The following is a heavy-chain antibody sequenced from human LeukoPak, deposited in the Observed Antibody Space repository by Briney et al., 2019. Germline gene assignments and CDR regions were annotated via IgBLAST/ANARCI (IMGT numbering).Heavy chain of an antibody. CDR2: ITHSGRT. Sequence: SETLSLTCGINGGSFSGDCWTWIRQPPGKGLEWIGEITHSGRTKYTPSLKSRVTISLDTSKTQISLKLFSVTAADTAVYYCVRGMPDWAGFDPWGQGTLATVSS. D-gene: IGHD3-9*01. V-gene: IGHV4-34*01. CDR1: GGSFSGDC. CDR3: VRGMPDWAGFDP. J-gene: IGHJ5*02.